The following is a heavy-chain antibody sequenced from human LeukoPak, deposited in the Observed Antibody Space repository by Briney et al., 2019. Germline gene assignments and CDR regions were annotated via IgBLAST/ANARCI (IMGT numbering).Heavy chain of an antibody. CDR1: GFTFSSYW. Sequence: RPGGSLRLSCAASGFTFSSYWMSWVRQAPGKGLEWVANIKQDGSEKYYVDSVKGRFTISRDNAKNSLYLQMNSLRAEDTAVYYCAREVDDLLWFGELMYGGQGTLVTVSS. D-gene: IGHD3-10*01. CDR2: IKQDGSEK. CDR3: AREVDDLLWFGELMY. V-gene: IGHV3-7*01. J-gene: IGHJ4*02.